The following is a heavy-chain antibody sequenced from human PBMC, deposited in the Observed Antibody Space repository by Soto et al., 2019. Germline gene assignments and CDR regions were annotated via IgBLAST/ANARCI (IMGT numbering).Heavy chain of an antibody. D-gene: IGHD5-12*01. V-gene: IGHV3-15*01. J-gene: IGHJ4*02. CDR3: LTEGVAGSYNGYAREDY. CDR1: GFTFANAW. CDR2: MKRITDAGTT. Sequence: EVQLVQSGGGLVKPGESLTLSCAGSGFTFANAWMSWVRQAPGKGLEWVGRMKRITDAGTTDLAAPVKGRFSIARDESKNTWYLRMTNVKVDDTALYYCLTEGVAGSYNGYAREDYWGQRPLVPVSS.